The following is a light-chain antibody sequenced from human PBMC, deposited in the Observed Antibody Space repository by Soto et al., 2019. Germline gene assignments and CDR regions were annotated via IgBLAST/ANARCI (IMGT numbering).Light chain of an antibody. V-gene: IGLV2-23*01. CDR2: EGS. Sequence: TVHACGSGTPGQSITISCTGTSSDVGSYNLVSWYQQHPGKAPKLMIYEGSKRPSGVSNRFSGSKSGNTASLTISGLQAEDEADYYCCSYAGSSTPYVFGTGTKVTVL. CDR1: SSDVGSYNL. CDR3: CSYAGSSTPYV. J-gene: IGLJ1*01.